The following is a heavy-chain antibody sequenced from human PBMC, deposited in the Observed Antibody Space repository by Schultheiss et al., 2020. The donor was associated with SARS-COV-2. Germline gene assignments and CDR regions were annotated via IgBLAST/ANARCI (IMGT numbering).Heavy chain of an antibody. J-gene: IGHJ4*02. D-gene: IGHD3-3*01. Sequence: SETLSLTCTVSGGSISSYYWSWIRQPPGKGLEWIGYIYYSGSTNYNPSLKSRVTISVDTSKNQFSLKLRSVTAADTAMYYCARRATIFGVVRGGFDYWGQGTLVTVSS. CDR2: IYYSGST. CDR1: GGSISSYY. V-gene: IGHV4-59*08. CDR3: ARRATIFGVVRGGFDY.